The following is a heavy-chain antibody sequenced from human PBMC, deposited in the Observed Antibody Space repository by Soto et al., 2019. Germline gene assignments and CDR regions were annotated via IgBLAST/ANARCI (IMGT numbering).Heavy chain of an antibody. D-gene: IGHD3-10*01. V-gene: IGHV3-73*02. CDR1: GFTFNGYT. J-gene: IGHJ4*02. CDR3: VGDYDESNYCFDY. Sequence: DAQVVESGGGLVQPGESLKLSCVGSGFTFNGYTMHWVRQAPGKGLEWIGLISIKPSNYATVYAASVTGMITISRDDSNNTEYLQMNSLETEDAVMYYSVGDYDESNYCFDYWGQGTLVTVSS. CDR2: ISIKPSNYAT.